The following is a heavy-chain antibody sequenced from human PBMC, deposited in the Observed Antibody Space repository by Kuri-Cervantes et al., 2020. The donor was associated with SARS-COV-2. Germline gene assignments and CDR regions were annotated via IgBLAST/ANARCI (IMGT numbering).Heavy chain of an antibody. V-gene: IGHV3-23*01. D-gene: IGHD5-12*01. CDR3: AKGSRRSVASLIFDY. CDR2: ISYSGENT. Sequence: GGSLRLSCAASAFTFNNYGMSWVHQAPGKGLEWVAIISYSGENTYYADSVKGRFTISRDNSKNTVYLQMNSLRAEDTAIYHCAKGSRRSVASLIFDYWGQGTLVTVSS. CDR1: AFTFNNYG. J-gene: IGHJ4*02.